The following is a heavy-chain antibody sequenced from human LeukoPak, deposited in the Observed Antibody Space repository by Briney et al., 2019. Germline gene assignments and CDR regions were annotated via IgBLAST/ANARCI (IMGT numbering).Heavy chain of an antibody. V-gene: IGHV3-21*01. J-gene: IGHJ4*02. Sequence: GGSLRLSCAASGFTFSSYSMNWVRQAPGKGLEWVSSISSSSSYIYYADSVKGRFTISRDNAKNSLYLQMDSLRAEDTAVYYCARTTTVVSGGFGYWGQGTLVTVSS. CDR2: ISSSSSYI. D-gene: IGHD4-23*01. CDR3: ARTTTVVSGGFGY. CDR1: GFTFSSYS.